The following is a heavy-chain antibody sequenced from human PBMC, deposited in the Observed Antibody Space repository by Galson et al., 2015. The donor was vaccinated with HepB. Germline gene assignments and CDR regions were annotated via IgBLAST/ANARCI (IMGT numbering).Heavy chain of an antibody. CDR1: GFTFSSYG. CDR2: IWYDGSNK. J-gene: IGHJ3*02. D-gene: IGHD1-26*01. V-gene: IGHV3-33*08. Sequence: SLRLSCAASGFTFSSYGMHWVRQAPGKGLEWVAVIWYDGSNKYYADSVKGRFTISRDNSKNTLYLQMNSLRAEDTAVYYCAREGQNIVGATWAFDIWGQGTMVTVSS. CDR3: AREGQNIVGATWAFDI.